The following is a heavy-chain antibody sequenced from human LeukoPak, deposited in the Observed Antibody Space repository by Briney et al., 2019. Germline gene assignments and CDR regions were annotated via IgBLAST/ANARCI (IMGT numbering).Heavy chain of an antibody. V-gene: IGHV3-11*01. CDR1: GFTFSDYY. CDR3: ARNKQWLATYYYYYYMDV. Sequence: PGGSLRLSCAASGFTFSDYYRSWIRQAPGKGLEWVSYISSSGSTIYYADSVKGRFTISRDNAKNSLYLQLNSLRAEDTAVYYCARNKQWLATYYYYYYMDVWGKGTTVTISS. D-gene: IGHD6-19*01. CDR2: ISSSGSTI. J-gene: IGHJ6*03.